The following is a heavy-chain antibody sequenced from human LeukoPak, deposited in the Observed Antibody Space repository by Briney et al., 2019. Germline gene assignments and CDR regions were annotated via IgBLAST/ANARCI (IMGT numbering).Heavy chain of an antibody. CDR3: AKKGYLGYCSSGSCYSDY. Sequence: PGGSLRLSCVVSGFSISDSYMTWIRQTPGKGLEWLAYISGSGSDIYFADSVKGRFTISRDNSKNTLYLQMNSLRAEDTAVYYCAKKGYLGYCSSGSCYSDYWGQGTLVTVSS. CDR2: ISGSGSDI. V-gene: IGHV3-11*01. D-gene: IGHD2-15*01. J-gene: IGHJ4*02. CDR1: GFSISDSY.